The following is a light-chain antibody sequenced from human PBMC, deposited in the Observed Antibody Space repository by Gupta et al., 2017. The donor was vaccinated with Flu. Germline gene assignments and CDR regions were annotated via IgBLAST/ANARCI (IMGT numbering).Light chain of an antibody. CDR1: QSVRSN. CDR2: GAS. J-gene: IGKJ4*01. CDR3: QQYNNWPPLT. Sequence: EIVMTQSPGTLSVSPGERATLSCRASQSVRSNLAWYQHKPGQAPRLLIYGASTRATGIPARFSGSGSGTEFTLSISSRQSEDFAIYYCQQYNNWPPLTFGGGTKVEIK. V-gene: IGKV3-15*01.